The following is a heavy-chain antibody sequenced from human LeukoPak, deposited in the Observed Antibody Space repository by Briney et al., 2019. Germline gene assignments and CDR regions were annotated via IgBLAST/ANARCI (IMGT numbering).Heavy chain of an antibody. CDR3: ARADYSKFGWFDP. CDR1: GGSFSGYY. CDR2: IYYSGGT. J-gene: IGHJ5*02. V-gene: IGHV4-59*01. D-gene: IGHD4-11*01. Sequence: SETLPLTCAVYGGSFSGYYWSWIRQPPGKGLEWIGYIYYSGGTNYNPSLKSRVTISVDTSKNQFSLKLSSVTAADTAVYYCARADYSKFGWFDPWGQGTLVTVSS.